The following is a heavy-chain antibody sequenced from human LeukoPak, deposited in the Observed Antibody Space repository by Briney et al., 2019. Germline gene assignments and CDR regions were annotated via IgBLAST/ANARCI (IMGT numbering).Heavy chain of an antibody. V-gene: IGHV3-7*04. CDR1: GFTFSSYW. CDR2: IKQDGSEK. J-gene: IGHJ4*02. Sequence: GGSLSLSCAASGFTFSSYWMSWVRQAPGKGLEWVANIKQDGSEKCYVDSVRGRFTISRDNAKNSLYLQMNSLRAEDTAVYYCARGQRGLDYWGQGTLVTVSS. D-gene: IGHD5-24*01. CDR3: ARGQRGLDY.